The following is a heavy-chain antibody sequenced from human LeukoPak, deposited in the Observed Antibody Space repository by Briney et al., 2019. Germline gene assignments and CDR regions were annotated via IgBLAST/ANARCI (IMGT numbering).Heavy chain of an antibody. CDR2: INWNGGST. V-gene: IGHV3-20*04. CDR3: KTMIVVVIPGREDFDY. J-gene: IGHJ4*02. D-gene: IGHD3-22*01. Sequence: GGSLTLSCLASGFTFDDYGMSWVRQPPGKGLEWVAGINWNGGSTGYADAVKGRFSISRDNAKNSLYLQMNRLRAEDTALYYCKTMIVVVIPGREDFDYWGQGTLVTVSS. CDR1: GFTFDDYG.